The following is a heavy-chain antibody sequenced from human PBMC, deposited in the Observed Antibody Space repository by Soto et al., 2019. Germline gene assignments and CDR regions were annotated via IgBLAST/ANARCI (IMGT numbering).Heavy chain of an antibody. V-gene: IGHV4-31*03. Sequence: PSETLSLTCTVSGGSISSAAYYWIWIRQHPGKGLEWIGYISHSGSTYYSPSLKSRVIISVDTSKNQFSLSLTSVTAADTAVYYCAREYTYGSNFFDCWGQGALVTVSS. D-gene: IGHD5-18*01. CDR3: AREYTYGSNFFDC. J-gene: IGHJ4*02. CDR2: ISHSGST. CDR1: GGSISSAAYY.